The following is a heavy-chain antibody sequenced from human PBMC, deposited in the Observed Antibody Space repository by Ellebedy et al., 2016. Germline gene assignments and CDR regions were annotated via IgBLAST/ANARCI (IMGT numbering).Heavy chain of an antibody. Sequence: GGSLRLSXAASGIGFSDFFMGWVRRAPGKGLEWVPTISAGSDTTRLADSVKGRFTVSRDSSKNSVYLRMNNLRVEDTAVYYCRQGHYADLWGQGTLVTVSS. CDR2: ISAGSDTT. J-gene: IGHJ4*02. CDR1: GIGFSDFF. V-gene: IGHV3-23*01. D-gene: IGHD4-17*01. CDR3: RQGHYADL.